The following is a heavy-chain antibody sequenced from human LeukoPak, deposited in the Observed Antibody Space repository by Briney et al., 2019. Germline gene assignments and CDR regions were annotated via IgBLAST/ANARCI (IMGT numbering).Heavy chain of an antibody. V-gene: IGHV3-21*01. J-gene: IGHJ4*02. CDR1: GFTFSSYS. CDR2: ISSSSSYI. Sequence: PGGSLRLSCAASGFTFSSYSMNWVRQAPGKGLEWVSSISSSSSYIYYADLVKGRFTISRDNAKNSLYLQMNSLRAEDTAVYYCASYQLLLDYWGQGTLVTVSS. CDR3: ASYQLLLDY. D-gene: IGHD2-2*01.